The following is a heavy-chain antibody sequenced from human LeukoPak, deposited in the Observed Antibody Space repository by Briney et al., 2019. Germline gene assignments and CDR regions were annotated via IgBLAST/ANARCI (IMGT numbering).Heavy chain of an antibody. CDR1: GGSISSYY. CDR3: ARAGLSIAARNWYFDL. V-gene: IGHV4-4*07. Sequence: SETLSLTCTVSGGSISSYYWSWIRQPAGKGLEWIGRIYTSGSTNYNPSLKSRVTMSVDTSKNQFSLKLSSVTAADTAVYYCARAGLSIAARNWYFDLWGRGTLVTVSS. J-gene: IGHJ2*01. CDR2: IYTSGST. D-gene: IGHD6-6*01.